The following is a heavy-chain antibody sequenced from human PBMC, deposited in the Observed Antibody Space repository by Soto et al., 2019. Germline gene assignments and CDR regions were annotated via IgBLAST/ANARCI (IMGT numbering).Heavy chain of an antibody. V-gene: IGHV4-39*01. CDR1: GGSISSSSYY. D-gene: IGHD2-15*01. Sequence: QLQLQESGPGLVKPSETLSLTCTVSGGSISSSSYYWGWIRQPPGKGLEWIGSIYYSGSTYYNPSLKSRVTISVDTSKNQFSLKLGSVTAADTAVYYCARHEGATAAYGMGVWGQGTTVTVSS. CDR3: ARHEGATAAYGMGV. CDR2: IYYSGST. J-gene: IGHJ6*02.